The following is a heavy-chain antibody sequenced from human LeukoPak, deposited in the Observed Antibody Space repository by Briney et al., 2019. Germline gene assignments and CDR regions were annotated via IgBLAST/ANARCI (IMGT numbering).Heavy chain of an antibody. CDR1: GSSISSGYY. CDR2: LYHSGNT. D-gene: IGHD4-23*01. J-gene: IGHJ4*02. Sequence: SETLSLTCTVSGSSISSGYYWDWIRQPPGKGLEWIGSLYHSGNTYYNPSLKSRVTISVDTSKNQFSLKLSSVTAADTAVYYCARGDDYGGNFDYWGQGTLVTVSS. V-gene: IGHV4-38-2*02. CDR3: ARGDDYGGNFDY.